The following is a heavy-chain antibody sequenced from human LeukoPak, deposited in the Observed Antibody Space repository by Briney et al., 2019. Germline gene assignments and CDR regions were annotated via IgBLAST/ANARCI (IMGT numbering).Heavy chain of an antibody. Sequence: SVKVSCKASGGTFSSYAISWVRQAPGQGLEWMGGIIPIFGTANYAQKFQGRVTITADESTSTAYMELSSLRSEDTAVYYCAGLREPQAAVDIWGQGTMVTVSS. CDR3: AGLREPQAAVDI. D-gene: IGHD1-26*01. V-gene: IGHV1-69*13. CDR2: IIPIFGTA. CDR1: GGTFSSYA. J-gene: IGHJ3*02.